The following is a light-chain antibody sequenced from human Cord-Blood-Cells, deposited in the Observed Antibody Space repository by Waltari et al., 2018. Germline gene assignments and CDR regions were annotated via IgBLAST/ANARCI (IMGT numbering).Light chain of an antibody. CDR3: SSYTSSSTV. J-gene: IGLJ1*01. CDR2: DVS. CDR1: SSDVGGYNY. V-gene: IGLV2-14*03. Sequence: QSALTQPASVSGSPGPSITISCTGTSSDVGGYNYASWYQQPPGKAPKLMSYDVSNRPSGVSNRFSGSKSGNTASLTISGLQAEDEADYYCSSYTSSSTVFGTGTKVTVL.